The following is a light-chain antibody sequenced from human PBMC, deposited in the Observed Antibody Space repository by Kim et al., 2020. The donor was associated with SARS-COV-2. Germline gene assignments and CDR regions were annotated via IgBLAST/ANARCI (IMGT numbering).Light chain of an antibody. CDR3: QQSYNTPYT. CDR1: HSISNY. Sequence: SASVGDRVPITCRASHSISNYLNWYQQKPGKAPKLLLYAASSLQSGVPSRFSGSGSGTDFTLTISSLQPEDFATYYCQQSYNTPYTFGQGTKLEI. V-gene: IGKV1-39*01. J-gene: IGKJ2*01. CDR2: AAS.